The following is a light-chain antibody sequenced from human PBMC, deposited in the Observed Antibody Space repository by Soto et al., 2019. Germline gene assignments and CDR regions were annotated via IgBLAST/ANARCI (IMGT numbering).Light chain of an antibody. J-gene: IGLJ1*01. Sequence: QSALTQPASVSVYPGQSITVSCTGTSSDVGDSKYVSGYQHHPGKVPKLMISEVSNRPSGVSNRFSGSKSGNTASLTISGLQSEDVSDYYCCANAGGAIYVFGTGTKLAVL. V-gene: IGLV2-14*01. CDR3: CANAGGAIYV. CDR1: SSDVGDSKY. CDR2: EVS.